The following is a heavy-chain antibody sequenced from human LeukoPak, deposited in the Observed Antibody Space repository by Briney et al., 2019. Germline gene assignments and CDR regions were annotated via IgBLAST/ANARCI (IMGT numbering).Heavy chain of an antibody. D-gene: IGHD6-13*01. CDR2: IFYSGST. CDR3: ARKSAAAGTFDY. J-gene: IGHJ4*02. Sequence: SQTLSLTCSVSGGSISSRDHYWSWIRQHPGKGLEWIGYIFYSGSTNYNPSLKSRVTISVDTYKNQFSLKLSSVTAAHTAVYYCARKSAAAGTFDYWGQGTLVTVSS. CDR1: GGSISSRDHY. V-gene: IGHV4-31*03.